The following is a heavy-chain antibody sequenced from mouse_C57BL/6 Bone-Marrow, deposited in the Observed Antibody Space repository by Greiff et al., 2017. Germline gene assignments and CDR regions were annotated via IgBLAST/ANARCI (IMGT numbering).Heavy chain of an antibody. D-gene: IGHD1-1*01. CDR3: ARGDGSSLVDFDY. V-gene: IGHV1-64*01. Sequence: QVQLQQSGAELVKPGASVKLSCKASGYTFTSYWMHWVKQRPGQGLEWIGMIHPNSGSTNYNEKFKSKATLTVDKSSSTAYMQLSSLTSEDSAVYYCARGDGSSLVDFDYWGQGTTLTVSS. J-gene: IGHJ2*01. CDR2: IHPNSGST. CDR1: GYTFTSYW.